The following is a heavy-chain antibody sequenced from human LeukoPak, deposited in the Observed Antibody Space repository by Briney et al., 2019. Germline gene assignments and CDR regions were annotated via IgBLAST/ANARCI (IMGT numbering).Heavy chain of an antibody. CDR2: IVPLFATA. Sequence: SVKVSCKASGGTFSTYAITWVRQAPGQGLEWMGGIVPLFATAIYAPKFQGRVTITADGSTSTAFMELSSLRSDDTAIYFCAFDGEWEPSGVAFWGQGTLVTVSS. CDR1: GGTFSTYA. D-gene: IGHD1-26*01. V-gene: IGHV1-69*13. CDR3: AFDGEWEPSGVAF. J-gene: IGHJ4*02.